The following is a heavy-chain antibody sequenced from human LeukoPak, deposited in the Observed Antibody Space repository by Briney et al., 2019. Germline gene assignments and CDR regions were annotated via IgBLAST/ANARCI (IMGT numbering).Heavy chain of an antibody. CDR3: ARDRGYSYGYNYYYMDV. CDR2: ISAYNGNT. CDR1: GYTFTSYG. Sequence: ASVKVSCKASGYTFTSYGISWVRQAPGQGLEWMGWISAYNGNTNYAQKLQGRVTMTTDTSTSTACMELRSLRSDDTAVYYCARDRGYSYGYNYYYMDVWGKGTTVTVSS. V-gene: IGHV1-18*01. J-gene: IGHJ6*03. D-gene: IGHD5-18*01.